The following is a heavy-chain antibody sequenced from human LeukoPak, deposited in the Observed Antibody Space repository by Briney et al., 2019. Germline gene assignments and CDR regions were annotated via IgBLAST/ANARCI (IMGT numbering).Heavy chain of an antibody. CDR2: FDPEVGET. D-gene: IGHD6-19*01. V-gene: IGHV1-24*01. Sequence: ASVKVSCKVSGYTLTELSMHWVQQAPGEGLEWMGGFDPEVGETIYAQKFQGRVTMTEDTSTDTAYMELSSLRSEDTAVYYCATQLYSSGWYGMDVWGKGTTVTVSS. CDR1: GYTLTELS. CDR3: ATQLYSSGWYGMDV. J-gene: IGHJ6*04.